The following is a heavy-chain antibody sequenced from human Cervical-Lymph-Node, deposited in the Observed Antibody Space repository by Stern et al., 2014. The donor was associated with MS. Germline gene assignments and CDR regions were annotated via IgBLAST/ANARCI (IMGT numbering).Heavy chain of an antibody. V-gene: IGHV7-4-1*02. D-gene: IGHD6-13*01. CDR3: ARAYSSPWYPGEFFDY. Sequence: QVQLVQSGSELKKPGASVKVSCKASGYTFTSYSINWVRQAPGQGLEWMGWINTNTGNPTYARGLTGRFVFSLDTSVSTAYLQITSLKGDDTAVYYCARAYSSPWYPGEFFDYWGQGTLVTVSS. CDR1: GYTFTSYS. J-gene: IGHJ4*02. CDR2: INTNTGNP.